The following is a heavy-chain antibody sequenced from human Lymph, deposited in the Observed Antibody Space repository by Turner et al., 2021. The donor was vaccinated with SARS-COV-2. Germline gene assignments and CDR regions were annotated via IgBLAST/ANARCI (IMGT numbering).Heavy chain of an antibody. V-gene: IGHV3-48*03. D-gene: IGHD3-22*01. Sequence: EVQLVASGGGLVQPGGSLRISCAASGFTFRGYEMNWVRQAPGKGREWVSHISRSGGIIYYADSVKGRFTISRDNAKNSLYLQMNSLRAEDTAVYYCERDQYYDSSGYYFFSASYFDLWGRGTLVTVSS. CDR3: ERDQYYDSSGYYFFSASYFDL. CDR2: ISRSGGII. J-gene: IGHJ2*01. CDR1: GFTFRGYE.